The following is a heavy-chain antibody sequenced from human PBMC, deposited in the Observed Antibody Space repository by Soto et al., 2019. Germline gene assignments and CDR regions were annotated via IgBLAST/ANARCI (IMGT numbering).Heavy chain of an antibody. CDR2: TYYRSKWYN. V-gene: IGHV6-1*01. CDR3: ARSPDPPSGNNYDFWSGYYPHPWYFDL. Sequence: PSQTLSLTCAISGDSVSSNSAAWNWIRQSPSRGLEWLGRTYYRSKWYNDNAVSVKSRITINPDTSKNQFSLQLNSVTPEDTAVYYCARSPDPPSGNNYDFWSGYYPHPWYFDLWGRGTLVTVSS. D-gene: IGHD3-3*01. CDR1: GDSVSSNSAA. J-gene: IGHJ2*01.